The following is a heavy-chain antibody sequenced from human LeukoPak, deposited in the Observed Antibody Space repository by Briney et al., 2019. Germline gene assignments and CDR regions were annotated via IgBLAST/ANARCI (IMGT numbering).Heavy chain of an antibody. CDR3: ARTTKYQFKWAGFDP. CDR1: GGPINEYY. V-gene: IGHV4-34*01. D-gene: IGHD2-2*01. J-gene: IGHJ5*02. Sequence: PSETLSLTCTVSGGPINEYYWSWIRQPPGKGLEWIGEINHSGSTNYNPSLKSRVTISVDTSKNQFSLKLSSVAAADTAVYYCARTTKYQFKWAGFDPWGQGTLVTVSS. CDR2: INHSGST.